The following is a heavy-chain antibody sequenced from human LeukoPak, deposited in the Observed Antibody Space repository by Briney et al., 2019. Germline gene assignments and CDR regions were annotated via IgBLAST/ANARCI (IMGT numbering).Heavy chain of an antibody. CDR2: ISGNGGRT. CDR1: GFTFSSYA. CDR3: AKVAEMVTILGKFDN. J-gene: IGHJ5*02. V-gene: IGHV3-23*01. D-gene: IGHD5-24*01. Sequence: PGGSLRLSCAASGFTFSSYAMSWVRQAPGKGLEWVSAISGNGGRTYYADSVKGRFTISRDNSRNTLFLQMNSLRAEDTAVYYCAKVAEMVTILGKFDNWGQGTLVTVSS.